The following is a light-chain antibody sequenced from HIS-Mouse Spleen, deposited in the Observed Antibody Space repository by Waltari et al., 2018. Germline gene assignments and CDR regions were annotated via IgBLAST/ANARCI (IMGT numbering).Light chain of an antibody. Sequence: QSVLTQPPSVSAAPGQTVTISCSGSSPNIGNNYVSCYQQPPGTAPKLLIYDNNKRPSGIPDRFSGSKSGTSATLGITGLQTGDEADYYCGTWDSSLSAWVFGGGTKLTVL. CDR3: GTWDSSLSAWV. CDR1: SPNIGNNY. CDR2: DNN. J-gene: IGLJ3*02. V-gene: IGLV1-51*01.